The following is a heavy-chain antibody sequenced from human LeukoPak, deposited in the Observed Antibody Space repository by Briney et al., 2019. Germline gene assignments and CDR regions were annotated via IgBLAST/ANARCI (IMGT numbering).Heavy chain of an antibody. CDR3: ARVITMVRGVMESRYYYYGMDV. J-gene: IGHJ6*02. Sequence: GGSLRLSCAASGFTFSSYGMHWVRQAPGKGLEWVAVISYDGSNKYYADSVKGRFTISRDNSKNTLYLQMNSLRAEDTAVYYCARVITMVRGVMESRYYYYGMDVWGQGTTVTVSS. CDR2: ISYDGSNK. CDR1: GFTFSSYG. D-gene: IGHD3-10*01. V-gene: IGHV3-30*03.